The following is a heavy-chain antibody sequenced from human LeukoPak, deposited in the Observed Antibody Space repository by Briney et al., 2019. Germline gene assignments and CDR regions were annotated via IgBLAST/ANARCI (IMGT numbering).Heavy chain of an antibody. V-gene: IGHV1-18*01. J-gene: IGHJ3*02. CDR1: GYTYTSYG. CDR2: ISAYNGNT. Sequence: GASVNDSCKASGYTYTSYGISWVRQAPGQGLDWMGWISAYNGNTNYAQKPEGRVNMTTDTSTSTAYMELRSLKSDDTAVYYCARDGYYDILTGYYPDAFDIWGQGTMVTVSS. D-gene: IGHD3-9*01. CDR3: ARDGYYDILTGYYPDAFDI.